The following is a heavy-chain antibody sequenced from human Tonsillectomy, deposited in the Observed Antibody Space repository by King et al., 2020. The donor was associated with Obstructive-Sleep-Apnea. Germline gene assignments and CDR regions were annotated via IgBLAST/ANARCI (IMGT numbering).Heavy chain of an antibody. J-gene: IGHJ4*02. CDR3: ARVTGYYYPFDY. V-gene: IGHV4-59*08. D-gene: IGHD3-22*01. Sequence: HVQLQESGPGLVKPSETLSLTCTVSGGSISSYYWSWIRQPPGKGLEWIGYIYDSGSTNYNPSPKSRVPISVDTSKNQISLKLGSVTAADAAVYYCARVTGYYYPFDYWGQGTLVTVSS. CDR1: GGSISSYY. CDR2: IYDSGST.